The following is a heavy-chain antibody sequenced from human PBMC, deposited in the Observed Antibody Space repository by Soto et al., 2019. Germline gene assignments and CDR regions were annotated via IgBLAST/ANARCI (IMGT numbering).Heavy chain of an antibody. CDR1: GFTFSSYA. Sequence: QSGGSLRLSCAASGFTFSSYAMSWFRQAPGKGLEWVSAISGSGGSTYYADSVKGRFTISRDNSKNTLYLQMNSLRAEDTAVYYCANSAASSSPPSHYYYGMDVWGQGTTVTVSS. V-gene: IGHV3-23*01. D-gene: IGHD6-13*01. CDR3: ANSAASSSPPSHYYYGMDV. CDR2: ISGSGGST. J-gene: IGHJ6*02.